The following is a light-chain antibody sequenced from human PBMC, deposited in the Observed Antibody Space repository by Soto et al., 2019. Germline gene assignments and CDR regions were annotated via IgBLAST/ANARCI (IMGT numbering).Light chain of an antibody. CDR1: SSDVGSYNL. V-gene: IGLV2-23*02. CDR2: EVS. CDR3: CSYAGSSTFFYV. Sequence: QSALTQPASVSGSPGQSITISCTGTSSDVGSYNLVSWYQQHPGKAPKLMIYEVSKRPSGVSNRFSGSKSGNTASLTTSGLQAEDEADYYCCSYAGSSTFFYVFGTGTKVTVL. J-gene: IGLJ1*01.